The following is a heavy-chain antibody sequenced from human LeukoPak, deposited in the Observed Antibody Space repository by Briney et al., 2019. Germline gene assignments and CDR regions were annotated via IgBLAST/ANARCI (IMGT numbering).Heavy chain of an antibody. D-gene: IGHD3-22*01. CDR3: ARAIDKGTGYYMDY. J-gene: IGHJ4*02. Sequence: PGGSLRLSCAASAFTFRDHGMHWVRQSPGKGLEWVAFILYDGSNKFYADSVKGRFAISRDNSKYTLSLQMNSLRAEDTDTYYCARAIDKGTGYYMDYWGQGTLVIVSS. CDR2: ILYDGSNK. V-gene: IGHV3-30*02. CDR1: AFTFRDHG.